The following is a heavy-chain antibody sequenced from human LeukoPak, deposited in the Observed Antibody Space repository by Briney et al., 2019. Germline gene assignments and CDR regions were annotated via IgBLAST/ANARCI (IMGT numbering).Heavy chain of an antibody. D-gene: IGHD2-21*02. CDR1: GFTFRTSW. CDR2: TNSAGTTV. V-gene: IGHV3-74*01. Sequence: PGGSLRLSCAVSGFTFRTSWMHWVRQAPGGGRVWVSRTNSAGTTVNYADSVKGRFTMSRDNAKNTLYLQMNSLRAEDTAVYYCARDGFLGPVTAYLDYWGQGTPVTVSS. CDR3: ARDGFLGPVTAYLDY. J-gene: IGHJ4*02.